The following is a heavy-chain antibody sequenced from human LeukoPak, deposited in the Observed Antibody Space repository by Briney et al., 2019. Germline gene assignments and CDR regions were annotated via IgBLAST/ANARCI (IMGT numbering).Heavy chain of an antibody. V-gene: IGHV1-2*02. CDR3: ARGYDFWSAPDAFDI. CDR1: GYTFTGYY. Sequence: ASVKVSCKSSGYTFTGYYLHWVRQAPGQGLEWMGWINPNTGGTTYAEKVQGRVTMTRDTSISTAYMELNRLRSDDTATYFCARGYDFWSAPDAFDIWGQGTMVTVSS. J-gene: IGHJ3*02. D-gene: IGHD3-3*01. CDR2: INPNTGGT.